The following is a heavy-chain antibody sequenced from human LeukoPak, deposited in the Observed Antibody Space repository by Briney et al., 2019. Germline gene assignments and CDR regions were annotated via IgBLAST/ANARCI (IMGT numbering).Heavy chain of an antibody. CDR3: ARRVGWPTTTYYYMDV. D-gene: IGHD6-19*01. CDR1: GGSFSAYY. V-gene: IGHV4-59*01. Sequence: PSETLSLTCAVYGGSFSAYYWSWIRQSPGKGLEYIGYIYHSGSTNYNPSLKSRVTISLDTSSNNFFLKMTSVSASDTAVYYCARRVGWPTTTYYYMDVWGKGTTVTIS. J-gene: IGHJ6*03. CDR2: IYHSGST.